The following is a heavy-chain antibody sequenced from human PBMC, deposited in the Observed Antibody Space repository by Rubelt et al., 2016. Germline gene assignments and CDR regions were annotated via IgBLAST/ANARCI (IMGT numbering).Heavy chain of an antibody. D-gene: IGHD3-16*01. Sequence: QLQLQESGPGLVKPSETLSLTCAVSGGSINIINYYWGWFRQPPGKGLEWIGSINYSGSTYYNPSLKSRATMSVDTSKNQLSLKLSSVTAADTAVYYCARGRLGYGMDVWGQGTTVTVSS. CDR3: ARGRLGYGMDV. CDR1: GGSINIINYY. V-gene: IGHV4-39*01. J-gene: IGHJ6*02. CDR2: INYSGST.